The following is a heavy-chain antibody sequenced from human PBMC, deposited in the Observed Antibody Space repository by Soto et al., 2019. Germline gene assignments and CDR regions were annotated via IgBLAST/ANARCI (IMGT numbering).Heavy chain of an antibody. CDR1: GFTFSSYA. CDR3: AKARVVVPAIPLGDY. V-gene: IGHV3-23*01. D-gene: IGHD2-21*02. Sequence: GGSLRLSCAASGFTFSSYAMSGVRQAPGKGLEWVSAISGSGGSTYYADSVKGRFTISRDNSKNTLYLQMNSLRAEDTAVYYCAKARVVVPAIPLGDYWGQGTLVNVSS. J-gene: IGHJ4*02. CDR2: ISGSGGST.